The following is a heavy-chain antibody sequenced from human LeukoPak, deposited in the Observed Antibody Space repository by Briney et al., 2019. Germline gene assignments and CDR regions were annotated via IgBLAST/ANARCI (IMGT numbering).Heavy chain of an antibody. J-gene: IGHJ5*02. CDR3: ARGYGDYFNWFDP. V-gene: IGHV1-2*02. CDR1: GYTFTGYY. D-gene: IGHD4-17*01. CDR2: INPNSGGT. Sequence: GSVKVSCKASGYTFTGYYMHWVRQAPGQGLEWMGWINPNSGGTNYAQKFQGRVTMTRDTSISTAYMELSRLRSDDTAVYYCARGYGDYFNWFDPWGQGTLVTVSS.